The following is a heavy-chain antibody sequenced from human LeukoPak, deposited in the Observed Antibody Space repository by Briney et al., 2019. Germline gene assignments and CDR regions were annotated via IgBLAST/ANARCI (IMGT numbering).Heavy chain of an antibody. CDR3: ATDFYDST. J-gene: IGHJ5*02. D-gene: IGHD3-22*01. CDR2: IRSNSDGGTI. CDR1: GFTFSNAW. V-gene: IGHV3-15*07. Sequence: GSLRLSCATSGFTFSNAWMNWVRQAPGKGLEWVGRIRSNSDGGTIDYAAPVKGRFTLSRDDSKTTLYLQMNSLQTEDAAVYYCATDFYDSTWGQGTLVTVSS.